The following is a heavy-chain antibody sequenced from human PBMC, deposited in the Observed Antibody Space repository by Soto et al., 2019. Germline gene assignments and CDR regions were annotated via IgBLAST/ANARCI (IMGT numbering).Heavy chain of an antibody. CDR2: ISRSGTT. V-gene: IGHV4-34*01. Sequence: QVQLQQWGAGLLKPSETLSLSCAVYGGYFNDNYYTWFRQPPGKGLAWIGEISRSGTTKYIPSLKRRASISFDTSKPQVSLKVTSVTAADTAVYYCATSLWFGTQVELWGQGALVTVSS. CDR1: GGYFNDNY. CDR3: ATSLWFGTQVEL. J-gene: IGHJ5*02. D-gene: IGHD3-10*01.